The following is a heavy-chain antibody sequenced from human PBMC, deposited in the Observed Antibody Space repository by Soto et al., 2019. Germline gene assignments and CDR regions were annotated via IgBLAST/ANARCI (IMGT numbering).Heavy chain of an antibody. CDR2: ISHSGNT. CDR1: GGSISSGNW. J-gene: IGHJ4*02. V-gene: IGHV4-4*02. CDR3: ASHRGNTYGPYDY. D-gene: IGHD5-18*01. Sequence: PSETLSLTCAVSGGSISSGNWWSWVRHSPRKGLEWIGEISHSGNTNHNPSLKSRVTISIDKSKNQFSLKLTSVTAADTAVYYCASHRGNTYGPYDYWGQGTLVTVSS.